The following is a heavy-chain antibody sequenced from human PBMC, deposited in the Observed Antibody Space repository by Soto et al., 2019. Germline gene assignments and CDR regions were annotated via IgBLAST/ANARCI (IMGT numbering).Heavy chain of an antibody. D-gene: IGHD2-2*01. CDR1: GFTFSSYS. CDR3: ARGEKYQLPTHFAY. Sequence: GGSLRLSCAASGFTFSSYSMNWVRQAPGKGLEWVSSISSSSSYIYYADSVKGRFTISRDNAKNSLYLQMNSLRAEDTAVYYCARGEKYQLPTHFAYWGQGTLVPVSS. J-gene: IGHJ4*02. CDR2: ISSSSSYI. V-gene: IGHV3-21*01.